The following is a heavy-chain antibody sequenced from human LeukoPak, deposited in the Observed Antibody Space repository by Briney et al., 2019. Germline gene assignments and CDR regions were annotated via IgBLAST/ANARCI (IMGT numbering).Heavy chain of an antibody. CDR1: GYTFTSYD. D-gene: IGHD3-22*01. CDR2: MNPNSGNT. J-gene: IGHJ5*02. CDR3: ARGREYYYDSSGHAPP. Sequence: GASVKLSCKASGYTFTSYDINWERQATAQGLERMGWMNPNSGNTGYAQKFQGRGTMTRNTSISTAYMELSSLRSEDTAVYYCARGREYYYDSSGHAPPWGQGTLVTVSS. V-gene: IGHV1-8*01.